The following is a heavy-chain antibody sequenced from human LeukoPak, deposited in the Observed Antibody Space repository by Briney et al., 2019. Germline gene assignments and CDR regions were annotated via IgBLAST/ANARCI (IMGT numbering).Heavy chain of an antibody. J-gene: IGHJ6*03. V-gene: IGHV3-21*01. CDR3: ARMTYYYDSSGYESYYYYYYYMDV. Sequence: GGSLRLSCAASGFTFSSYSMNWVRQAPGKGLEWVSSISSSSYIYYADSVKGRFTISRDNAKNSLYLQMNSLRAEDTAVYYCARMTYYYDSSGYESYYYYYYYMDVWGKGTTVTVSS. CDR2: ISSSSYI. D-gene: IGHD3-22*01. CDR1: GFTFSSYS.